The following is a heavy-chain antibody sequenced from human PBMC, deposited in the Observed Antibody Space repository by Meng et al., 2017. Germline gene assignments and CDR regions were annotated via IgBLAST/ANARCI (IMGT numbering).Heavy chain of an antibody. V-gene: IGHV4-34*01. CDR1: GGSVLVYY. D-gene: IGHD2-2*01. J-gene: IGHJ4*02. CDR2: LTHSGTP. Sequence: QWVEVRLVPASPDSLACGGYGGSVLVYYLPSISQPPGRRREGLGELTHSGTPNYNPSLTSRVTIPLDTSKSQFSLKLTSVTGADTAVYFCARGVRSKIQHLIPGRPTYVDLWSQGNLVTVSS. CDR3: ARGVRSKIQHLIPGRPTYVDL.